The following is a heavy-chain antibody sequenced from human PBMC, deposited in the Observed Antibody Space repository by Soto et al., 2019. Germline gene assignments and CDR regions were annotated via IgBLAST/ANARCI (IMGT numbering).Heavy chain of an antibody. CDR2: ISAYNGNT. CDR1: GYTFTNYG. Sequence: ASVKVSCKASGYTFTNYGISWVRQAPGQGLEWMGWISAYNGNTKYAQKFQGRVTMTTDTSTSTAYMELRSLRSDDTAVYYCARDSSGYYSSLFDPWGQGTLVTVSS. J-gene: IGHJ5*02. D-gene: IGHD3-22*01. CDR3: ARDSSGYYSSLFDP. V-gene: IGHV1-18*01.